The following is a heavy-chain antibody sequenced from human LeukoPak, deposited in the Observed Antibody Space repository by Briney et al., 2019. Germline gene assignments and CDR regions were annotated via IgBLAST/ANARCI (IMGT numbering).Heavy chain of an antibody. D-gene: IGHD3-10*01. CDR2: IKSISAGGTT. J-gene: IGHJ4*02. Sequence: GGSLRLSCAASGFTFSNAWMTWVRQAPAKGLEWVGRIKSISAGGTTDYAAPVKGRFSISRDDSKNMLYLQMNSLKSEDTAVYYCTKDFGLDYWGQGTLVTVSS. CDR3: TKDFGLDY. CDR1: GFTFSNAW. V-gene: IGHV3-15*01.